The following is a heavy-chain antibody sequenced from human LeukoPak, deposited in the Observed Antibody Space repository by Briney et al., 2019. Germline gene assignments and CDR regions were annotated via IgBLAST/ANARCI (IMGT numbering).Heavy chain of an antibody. D-gene: IGHD3-10*01. J-gene: IGHJ6*04. V-gene: IGHV4-34*01. CDR3: ARGQRRITMVRGAYGMDV. CDR2: INHSGST. CDR1: GGSFSGYY. Sequence: PSETLSLTCAVYGGSFSGYYWSWIRQPPGKGLEWIGEINHSGSTNYNPSLKSRVTISVDTSKNQVSLKLSSVTAADTAVYYCARGQRRITMVRGAYGMDVWGKGTTVTVSS.